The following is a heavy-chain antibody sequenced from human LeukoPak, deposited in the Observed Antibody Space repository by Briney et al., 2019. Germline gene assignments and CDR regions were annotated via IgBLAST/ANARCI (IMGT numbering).Heavy chain of an antibody. J-gene: IGHJ5*02. V-gene: IGHV3-66*01. D-gene: IGHD2-15*01. CDR1: GGSFSGYY. Sequence: PSETPSLTCAVYGGSFSGYYWSWIRQPPGKGLEWVSIISSGGNTYYADTVKGRFTISRDNSKNTLYLQMHSLRAEDTATYYCARDPYCSGGSCYQAWGQGTLVTVSS. CDR2: ISSGGNT. CDR3: ARDPYCSGGSCYQA.